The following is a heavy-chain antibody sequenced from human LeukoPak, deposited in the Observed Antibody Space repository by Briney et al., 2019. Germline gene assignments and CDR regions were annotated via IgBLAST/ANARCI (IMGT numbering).Heavy chain of an antibody. V-gene: IGHV1-69*13. Sequence: RASVKVSCTASGGTFSSYAISWVRQAPGQGLEWMGGIIPIFGTANYAQKFQGRVTITADESTSTAYMELSSLRSEDTAVYYCARDFSGGSCYHCGLDYWGQGTLVTVSS. D-gene: IGHD2-15*01. CDR2: IIPIFGTA. J-gene: IGHJ4*02. CDR3: ARDFSGGSCYHCGLDY. CDR1: GGTFSSYA.